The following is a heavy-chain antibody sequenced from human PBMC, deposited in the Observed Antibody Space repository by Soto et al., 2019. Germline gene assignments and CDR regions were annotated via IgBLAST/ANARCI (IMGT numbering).Heavy chain of an antibody. Sequence: WASVKVSCKASGYIFTSYGMHWVRQAPGQRLEWMGWINAGKGKTEYSQRFQGRVTITRDTSATTAYMELSSLRSEDTAVYYCARGLRDGYPPLGYWGQGTLVTVSS. V-gene: IGHV1-3*01. D-gene: IGHD5-12*01. CDR3: ARGLRDGYPPLGY. J-gene: IGHJ4*02. CDR2: INAGKGKT. CDR1: GYIFTSYG.